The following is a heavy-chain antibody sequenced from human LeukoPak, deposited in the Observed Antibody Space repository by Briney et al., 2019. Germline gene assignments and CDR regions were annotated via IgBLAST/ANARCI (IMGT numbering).Heavy chain of an antibody. J-gene: IGHJ3*02. CDR2: IRYGGSNK. V-gene: IGHV3-30*02. D-gene: IGHD3-3*01. CDR1: GFTFSSYG. CDR3: AKDPQFPPRSKITIFGVTMGAFDI. Sequence: GGSLRLSCAASGFTFSSYGMHWVRQAPGKGLEWVAFIRYGGSNKYYADSVKGRFTISRDNSKNTLYLQMNSLRAEDTAVYYCAKDPQFPPRSKITIFGVTMGAFDIWGQGTMVTVSS.